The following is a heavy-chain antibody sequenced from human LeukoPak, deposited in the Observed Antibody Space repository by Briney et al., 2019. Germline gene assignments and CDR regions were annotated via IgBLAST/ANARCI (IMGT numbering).Heavy chain of an antibody. CDR1: GFTFSSYW. CDR3: ARDRAAEWLRSREGDWFDP. Sequence: GGSLRLSCAASGFTFSSYWMSWVRQAPGKGLEWVANIKQDGSEKYYVDSVKGRFTISRDNAKNSLYLQMNSLRAEDTAVYYCARDRAAEWLRSREGDWFDPWGQGTLVTVSS. V-gene: IGHV3-7*01. J-gene: IGHJ5*02. D-gene: IGHD5-12*01. CDR2: IKQDGSEK.